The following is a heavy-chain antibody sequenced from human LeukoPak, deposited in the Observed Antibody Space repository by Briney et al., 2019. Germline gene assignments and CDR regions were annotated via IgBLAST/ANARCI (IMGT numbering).Heavy chain of an antibody. J-gene: IGHJ4*02. CDR1: GGSFSGYY. CDR2: INHSGST. CDR3: ARGYGGNSPFDY. V-gene: IGHV4-34*01. Sequence: SETLSLTCAVCGGSFSGYYWSWIRQPPGKGLEWIGEINHSGSTNYNPSLKSRVTISVDTSKNQFSLKLSSVTAADTAVYYCARGYGGNSPFDYWGQGTLVTVSS. D-gene: IGHD4-23*01.